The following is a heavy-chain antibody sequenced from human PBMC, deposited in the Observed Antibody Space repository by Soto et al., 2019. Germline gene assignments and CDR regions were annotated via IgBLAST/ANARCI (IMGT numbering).Heavy chain of an antibody. CDR1: GFTFSSYS. Sequence: EVQLVESGGGLVQPGGSLRLSCAASGFTFSSYSMNWVRQAPGKGLEWVSYISSSSSTIYYADSVKGRFTISRNNAKNSLYLRINSLRAEDTAVYYCARIGRLRWGDYWGQGTLVTVSS. CDR2: ISSSSSTI. J-gene: IGHJ4*02. V-gene: IGHV3-48*01. CDR3: ARIGRLRWGDY. D-gene: IGHD4-17*01.